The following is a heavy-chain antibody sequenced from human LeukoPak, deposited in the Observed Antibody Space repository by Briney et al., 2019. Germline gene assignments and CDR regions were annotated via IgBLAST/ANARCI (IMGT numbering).Heavy chain of an antibody. D-gene: IGHD3-10*01. Sequence: ASVKVSCKVSGYTFTDYYMHWVQQAPGKGLEWMGLVDPEDGETIYAEKFQGRVTITADTSTDTAYMELSSLRSEDTAVYYCATMTMVRGVMGRDYWGQGTLVTVSS. J-gene: IGHJ4*02. V-gene: IGHV1-69-2*01. CDR1: GYTFTDYY. CDR3: ATMTMVRGVMGRDY. CDR2: VDPEDGET.